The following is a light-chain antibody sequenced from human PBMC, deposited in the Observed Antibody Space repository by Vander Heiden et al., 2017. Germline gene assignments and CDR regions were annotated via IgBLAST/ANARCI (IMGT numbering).Light chain of an antibody. CDR3: QQYGSSPPWT. V-gene: IGKV3-20*01. CDR1: QSVTTTY. CDR2: GAS. J-gene: IGKJ1*01. Sequence: EIVLTQSPGTLSLSPGERATLSCRASQSVTTTYLAWYQQKPGQAPRLLIYGASSRATGIPDRFSGSGYGTDFTLTISRREPEDFAVYYCQQYGSSPPWTFGQGTKVEIK.